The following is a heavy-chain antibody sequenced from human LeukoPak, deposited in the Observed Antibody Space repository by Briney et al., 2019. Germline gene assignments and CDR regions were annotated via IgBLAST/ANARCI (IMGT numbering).Heavy chain of an antibody. CDR1: GGSISSYY. Sequence: SETLSLTCTVSGGSISSYYWSWIRQPPGKGLEWIGYIHYSGSTNYNPSLKSRVTISVDTSKNQFSLKLSSVTAADTAVYYCATAVVPADMGVIDAFDIWGQGTMVTVSS. J-gene: IGHJ3*02. CDR3: ATAVVPADMGVIDAFDI. CDR2: IHYSGST. D-gene: IGHD2-2*01. V-gene: IGHV4-59*01.